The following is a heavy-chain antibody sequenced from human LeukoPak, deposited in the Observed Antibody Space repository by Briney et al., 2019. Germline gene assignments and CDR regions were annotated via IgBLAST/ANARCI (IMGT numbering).Heavy chain of an antibody. D-gene: IGHD6-19*01. V-gene: IGHV1-2*02. J-gene: IGHJ4*02. CDR2: INPNSGGT. CDR1: GYTFTGYY. CDR3: ASGHVPGYSSGWLLDY. Sequence: GASVKVSCKASGYTFTGYYMHWVRQAPGQGREWMGWINPNSGGTNYAQKFQGRVTMTRDTSISTAYMELSRLRSDDTAVYYCASGHVPGYSSGWLLDYWGQGTLVTVSS.